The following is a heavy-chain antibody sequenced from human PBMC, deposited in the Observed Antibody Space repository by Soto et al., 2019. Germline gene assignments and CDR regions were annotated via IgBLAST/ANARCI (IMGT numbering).Heavy chain of an antibody. CDR1: GYSFTTYW. CDR2: IYPGDSDT. D-gene: IGHD6-19*01. V-gene: IGHV5-51*01. CDR3: AREVDTVAASDAFDI. Sequence: PGESLKISCKGSGYSFTTYWIAWVRQMPGKGLEWMGIIYPGDSDTRYSPSFQGQVTISVDTPKNQFSLKLSSVTAADTAVYYCAREVDTVAASDAFDIWGQGTMVTVSS. J-gene: IGHJ3*02.